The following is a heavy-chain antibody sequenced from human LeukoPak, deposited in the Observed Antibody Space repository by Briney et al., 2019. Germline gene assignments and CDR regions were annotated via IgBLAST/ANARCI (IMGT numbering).Heavy chain of an antibody. CDR1: GYTFTSYD. V-gene: IGHV1-8*01. CDR3: ARAGYYGSGSYFDY. J-gene: IGHJ4*02. Sequence: ASVKVSCKASGYTFTSYDINWVRQATGQGLEWMGWMNPNSGNTGYAQKFQGRVTMTRNTSISTAYMELSSLRSEDTAAYYCARAGYYGSGSYFDYWGQGTLVTVSS. CDR2: MNPNSGNT. D-gene: IGHD3-10*01.